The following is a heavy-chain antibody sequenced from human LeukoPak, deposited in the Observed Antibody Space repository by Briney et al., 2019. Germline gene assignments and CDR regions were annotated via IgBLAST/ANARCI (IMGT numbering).Heavy chain of an antibody. CDR2: ISAYNGNT. J-gene: IGHJ5*02. V-gene: IGHV1-18*01. CDR1: GYTFTSYG. Sequence: ASVKVSCKASGYTFTSYGISWVRQAPGQGLEWMGWISAYNGNTNYAQKFQGRVTITTDESTSTAYMELSSLRSEDTAVYYCARGHYDFWSGFPLTDNWFDPWGQGTLVTVSS. CDR3: ARGHYDFWSGFPLTDNWFDP. D-gene: IGHD3-3*01.